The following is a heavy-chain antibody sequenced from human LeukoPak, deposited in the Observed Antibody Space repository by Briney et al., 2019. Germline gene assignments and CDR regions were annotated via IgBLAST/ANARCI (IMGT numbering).Heavy chain of an antibody. CDR3: ARDRSTSSPDAFDI. CDR1: GYTFTDYY. V-gene: IGHV1-2*02. Sequence: ASVKVSCKASGYTFTDYYMHWVRQAPGQGLEWMGWINSNSGGTNYAQKFQGRVTMTRDTSISTAYMELSSLRSDDTAVYYCARDRSTSSPDAFDIWGQGTMVTVSS. J-gene: IGHJ3*02. D-gene: IGHD6-6*01. CDR2: INSNSGGT.